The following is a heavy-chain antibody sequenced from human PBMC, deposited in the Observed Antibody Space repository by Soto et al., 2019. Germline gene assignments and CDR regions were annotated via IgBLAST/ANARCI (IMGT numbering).Heavy chain of an antibody. J-gene: IGHJ3*01. CDR1: DFTIRPYW. CDR2: IKEDGKET. CDR3: GTDQWGGAFEL. V-gene: IGHV3-7*01. Sequence: TGGSLRLSCAPSDFTIRPYWMTWVRQTPGQGLEFVANIKEDGKETYYVDSVKGRFTISRDNAKNALYLQMNSLRAEYTAVYYYGTDQWGGAFELWGRGTTVTVSS. D-gene: IGHD3-10*01.